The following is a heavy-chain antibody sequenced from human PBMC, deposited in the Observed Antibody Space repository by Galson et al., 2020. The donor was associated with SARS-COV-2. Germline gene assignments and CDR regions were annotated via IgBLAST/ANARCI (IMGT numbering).Heavy chain of an antibody. D-gene: IGHD1-1*01. CDR2: IYSGGST. CDR3: ARIQTGIPRNYYYYGMDV. J-gene: IGHJ6*02. V-gene: IGHV3-66*01. Sequence: GGSLRLSCAASGFTVSSNYMSWVRQAPGKGLEWVSVIYSGGSTYYADSVKGRFTISRDNSKNTLYLQMNSLRAEDTAVYYCARIQTGIPRNYYYYGMDVWGQGTTVTVSS. CDR1: GFTVSSNY.